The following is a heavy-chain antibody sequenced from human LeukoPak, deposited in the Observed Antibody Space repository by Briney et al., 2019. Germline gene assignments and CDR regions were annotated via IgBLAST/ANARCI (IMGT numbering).Heavy chain of an antibody. J-gene: IGHJ4*02. CDR2: IYYSGST. Sequence: SQTLSLTCTVSGGSISSGDYYWSWIRQPPGKGLEWIGYIYYSGSTYYNPSLKSRVTISVDTSKNQFSLKLSSVTAADTAVYYCARVENDYGGNRYFDYWGQGTLVTVSS. V-gene: IGHV4-30-4*01. D-gene: IGHD4-23*01. CDR3: ARVENDYGGNRYFDY. CDR1: GGSISSGDYY.